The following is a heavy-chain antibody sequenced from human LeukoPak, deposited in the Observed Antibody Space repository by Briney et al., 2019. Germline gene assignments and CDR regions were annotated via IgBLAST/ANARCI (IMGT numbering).Heavy chain of an antibody. J-gene: IGHJ4*02. CDR2: ISWNSGSI. Sequence: GGSLRLSCAASGFTFEDYAMHWVRQAPGKGLEWVSGISWNSGSIGYADSVKGRFAISRDNAKNSLYLQMNSLRAEDTALYYCAKDAGYSYGHFDYWGQGTLVTVSS. V-gene: IGHV3-9*01. CDR3: AKDAGYSYGHFDY. CDR1: GFTFEDYA. D-gene: IGHD5-18*01.